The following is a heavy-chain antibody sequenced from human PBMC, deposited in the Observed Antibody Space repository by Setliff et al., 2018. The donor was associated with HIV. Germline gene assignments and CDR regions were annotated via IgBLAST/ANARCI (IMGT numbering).Heavy chain of an antibody. CDR1: GGSFSGYF. D-gene: IGHD3-22*01. CDR2: IDHSGNT. Sequence: KPSETLSLTCAVYGGSFSGYFWSWIRQPPGRGLEWIGEIDHSGNTNYNPSLKSRVTMSIDTSKNQFSLNLSSVTAADTAVYYCARTYYYDKSGEGYMDVWGKGTTVTVSS. V-gene: IGHV4-34*09. J-gene: IGHJ6*03. CDR3: ARTYYYDKSGEGYMDV.